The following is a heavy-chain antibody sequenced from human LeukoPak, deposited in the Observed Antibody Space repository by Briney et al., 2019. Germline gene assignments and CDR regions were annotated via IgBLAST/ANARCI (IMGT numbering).Heavy chain of an antibody. J-gene: IGHJ4*02. CDR3: TRDEYGVGSNFFDY. CDR1: GFNFGDYA. Sequence: GGSLRLSCTTSGFNFGDYAMSWFHQAPEKGLEGVGFITNKAFGGTAEYAASVKGRFTISRDDSRSIAYLQMDNLRTEDTGVYYCTRDEYGVGSNFFDYWGQGTLVTVST. D-gene: IGHD4-17*01. CDR2: ITNKAFGGTA. V-gene: IGHV3-49*03.